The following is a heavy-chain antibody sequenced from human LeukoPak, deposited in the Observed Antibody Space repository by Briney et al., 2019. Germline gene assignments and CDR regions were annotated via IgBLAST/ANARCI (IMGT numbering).Heavy chain of an antibody. CDR2: INPNSGGT. V-gene: IGHV1-2*02. D-gene: IGHD6-19*01. CDR1: GYTFTGYF. CDR3: ARGDSVAGPNDY. J-gene: IGHJ4*02. Sequence: ASVKVSCKASGYTFTGYFMHWVRQAPGQGLEWMGWINPNSGGTNYAQKFQGRVTMTRDTSISTAYMELSRLRSDDTAVYYCARGDSVAGPNDYWGQGTLVTVSS.